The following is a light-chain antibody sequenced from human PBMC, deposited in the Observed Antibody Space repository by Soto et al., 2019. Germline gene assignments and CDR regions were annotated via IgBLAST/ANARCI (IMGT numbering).Light chain of an antibody. J-gene: IGLJ3*02. V-gene: IGLV1-40*01. CDR1: SANIGTGYD. CDR2: GNN. CDR3: QSYDTSLSRRWV. Sequence: QSVLTQPPSVSGAPGQRVTISCTGGSANIGTGYDVHWYQQVPGTAPKLLIYGNNNRPSGIPDRFSGSKSGASASLAITGLQAEDEADYYCQSYDTSLSRRWVFGGGTKVTVL.